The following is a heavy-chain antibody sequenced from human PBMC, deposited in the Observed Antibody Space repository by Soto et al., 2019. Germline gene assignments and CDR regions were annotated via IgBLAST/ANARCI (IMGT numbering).Heavy chain of an antibody. CDR2: IFHDGTA. V-gene: IGHV4-4*02. J-gene: IGHJ5*02. CDR3: ARRSSSSLGSLFDP. D-gene: IGHD6-6*01. CDR1: GVSISSGNW. Sequence: PSETLSLTCAVSGVSISSGNWWTWVRQTPQRGLEYIGEIFHDGTANYNPSLESRVTMSVDTSKNQFSLKLSSVTTTDTAVYYCARRSSSSLGSLFDPWGRGILVTVSS.